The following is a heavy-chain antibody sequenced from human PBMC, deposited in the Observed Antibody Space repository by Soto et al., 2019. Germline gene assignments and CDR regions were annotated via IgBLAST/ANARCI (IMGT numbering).Heavy chain of an antibody. CDR1: GGTFSTYA. J-gene: IGHJ4*02. CDR3: ASGIPLGLRRINNGYSG. CDR2: IIPMFGTA. D-gene: IGHD5-12*01. Sequence: QVQLVQSGAEVKKPESSVKVSCKAPGGTFSTYAISWVRQAPGQGLEWMGGIIPMFGTANYAQRFQDRVKITADESTNTGYMELRSLRSEETAVYFCASGIPLGLRRINNGYSGWGQGTLVTVSS. V-gene: IGHV1-69*12.